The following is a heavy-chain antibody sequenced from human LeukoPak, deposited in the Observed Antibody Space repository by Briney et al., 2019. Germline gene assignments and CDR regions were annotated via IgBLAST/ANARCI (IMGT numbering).Heavy chain of an antibody. V-gene: IGHV1-69*05. D-gene: IGHD1-7*01. CDR3: ARRGNWNYEFWFDP. Sequence: YSLKLSCKARGGTFSSYAISWVRQAPGQGLKRMRGIIPIFGTANYAQKFQGRVTITTDESTSTAYMELSSLRSEDTAVYYCARRGNWNYEFWFDPWGQGTLVTVPS. CDR1: GGTFSSYA. J-gene: IGHJ5*02. CDR2: IIPIFGTA.